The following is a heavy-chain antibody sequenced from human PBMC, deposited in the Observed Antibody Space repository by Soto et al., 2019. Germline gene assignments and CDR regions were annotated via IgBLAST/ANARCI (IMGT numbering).Heavy chain of an antibody. V-gene: IGHV3-23*01. CDR3: PRGLFVPDY. Sequence: PGGSLRLSCAASGFTFNNYAMTWIRQAPGKGLEWVSSITTSGGTTYYADSVKGRFTISRDNSKNTLYLQMNSLRAEDTAVHYCPRGLFVPDYWGQGTMLTLSS. J-gene: IGHJ4*02. CDR1: GFTFNNYA. D-gene: IGHD3-10*01. CDR2: ITTSGGTT.